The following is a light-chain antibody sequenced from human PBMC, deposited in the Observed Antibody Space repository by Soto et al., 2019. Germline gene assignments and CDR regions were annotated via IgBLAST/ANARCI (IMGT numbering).Light chain of an antibody. CDR2: GAS. J-gene: IGKJ1*01. Sequence: EIVLTQSPGTLSLSPGERATLSCRASQSVSTSYLAWYQQKPGQAPRLLIYGASSRATGIPDRFSGSGSGPEFTLTINRLEPEDFAVYYCQQYGSSSWTFGQGTKVEIK. V-gene: IGKV3-20*01. CDR3: QQYGSSSWT. CDR1: QSVSTSY.